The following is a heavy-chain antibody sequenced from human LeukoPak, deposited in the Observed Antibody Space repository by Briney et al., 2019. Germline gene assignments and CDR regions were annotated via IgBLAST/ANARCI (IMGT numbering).Heavy chain of an antibody. Sequence: PGGSLRLSCAASGFTFSSYSMNWVRQAPGKGLEWVSYISSSSSTIYYADSVKGRFTISRDNAKNSLYLQMNSLRAEDTAVYYCARDPGTIFGVVTPYYMDVWGKGTTVTVSS. CDR1: GFTFSSYS. D-gene: IGHD3-3*01. V-gene: IGHV3-48*04. J-gene: IGHJ6*03. CDR3: ARDPGTIFGVVTPYYMDV. CDR2: ISSSSSTI.